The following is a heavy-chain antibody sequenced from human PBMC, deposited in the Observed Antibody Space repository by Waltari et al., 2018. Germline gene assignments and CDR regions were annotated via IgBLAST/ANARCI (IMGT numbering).Heavy chain of an antibody. Sequence: QVQLVQSGAEVKKPGASVKVSCKASGYTFTSYDINWVRQATGQGLEWMGWMNPNRGNTGYAQKFQGRVTMTRNTSISTAYMELSSLRSEDTAVYYCARRTTEDYYYYYMDVWGKGTTVTVSS. CDR1: GYTFTSYD. CDR2: MNPNRGNT. D-gene: IGHD4-17*01. CDR3: ARRTTEDYYYYYMDV. J-gene: IGHJ6*03. V-gene: IGHV1-8*01.